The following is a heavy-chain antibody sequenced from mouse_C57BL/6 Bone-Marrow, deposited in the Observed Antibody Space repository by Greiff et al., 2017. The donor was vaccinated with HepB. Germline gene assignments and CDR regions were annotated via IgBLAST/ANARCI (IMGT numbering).Heavy chain of an antibody. Sequence: EVQGVESGGDLVKPGGSLKLSCAASGFTFSSYGMSWVRQTPDKRLEWVATISSGGSYTYYPDSVKGRFNISRDNAKNTLYLQMSSLKSEDTAMYYCARRVVNYYGSSYYYAMDYWGQGTSVTVSS. CDR2: ISSGGSYT. J-gene: IGHJ4*01. V-gene: IGHV5-6*01. D-gene: IGHD1-1*01. CDR3: ARRVVNYYGSSYYYAMDY. CDR1: GFTFSSYG.